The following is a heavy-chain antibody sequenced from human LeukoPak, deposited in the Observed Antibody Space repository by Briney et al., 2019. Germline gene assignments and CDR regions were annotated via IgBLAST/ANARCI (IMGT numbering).Heavy chain of an antibody. D-gene: IGHD2-21*01. CDR1: GGTFSSYA. Sequence: SVKVSCKASGGTFSSYAISWVRQAPGQWLEWMGRIIPILGIANYAQKFQGRVTITADKSTSTAYMELSSLRSEDTAVYYCAREDSILWWCLDYWGQGTLVTVSS. CDR3: AREDSILWWCLDY. CDR2: IIPILGIA. V-gene: IGHV1-69*04. J-gene: IGHJ4*02.